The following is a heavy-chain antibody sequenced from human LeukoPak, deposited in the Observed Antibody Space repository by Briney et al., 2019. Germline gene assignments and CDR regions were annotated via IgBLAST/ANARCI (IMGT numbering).Heavy chain of an antibody. CDR2: ISAYNGNT. CDR3: ARVVLSGGLRNWFDP. D-gene: IGHD6-19*01. J-gene: IGHJ5*02. Sequence: ASVKVSCKASGYTFTSYGISWVRQAPGQGLEWMGWISAYNGNTNYAQKLQGRGTMTTDTSTSTAYMELRSLRSDDTAVYYCARVVLSGGLRNWFDPWGQGTLVTVSS. CDR1: GYTFTSYG. V-gene: IGHV1-18*01.